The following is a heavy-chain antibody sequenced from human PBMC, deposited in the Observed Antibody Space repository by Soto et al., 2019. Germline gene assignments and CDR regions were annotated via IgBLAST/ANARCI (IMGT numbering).Heavy chain of an antibody. CDR3: ARREYYDSSGYFAYYDYYGMDV. CDR2: IIPIFGTA. J-gene: IGHJ6*02. D-gene: IGHD3-22*01. Sequence: QVQLVQSGAEVKKPGSSVNVSCKASGGTFSSYAISWVRQAPGQGLEWMGGIIPIFGTANYAQKFQGRVTITADESTSTAYMELSSLRSEDTAVYYCARREYYDSSGYFAYYDYYGMDVWGQGTTVTVSS. V-gene: IGHV1-69*01. CDR1: GGTFSSYA.